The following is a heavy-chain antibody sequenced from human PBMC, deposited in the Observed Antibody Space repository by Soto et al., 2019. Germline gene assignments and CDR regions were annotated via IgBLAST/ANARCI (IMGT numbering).Heavy chain of an antibody. J-gene: IGHJ4*02. Sequence: SETLSLTCTVSGGSVSSGSYYWGWIRQPPGKGLEWIGNIFYTGSTNYNPSLKSRVTISVDTSKNQFSLRLSSVTAADTAVYYCARLSPIGNNWNYFDFWGQGTLVTVSS. V-gene: IGHV4-61*01. CDR2: IFYTGST. CDR1: GGSVSSGSYY. D-gene: IGHD1-1*01. CDR3: ARLSPIGNNWNYFDF.